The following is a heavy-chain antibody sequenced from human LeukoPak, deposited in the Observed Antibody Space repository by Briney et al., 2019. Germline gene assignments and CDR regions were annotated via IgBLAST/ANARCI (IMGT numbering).Heavy chain of an antibody. CDR2: INPNSGGT. CDR3: ARERYSSSSNAFDI. Sequence: ASVKVSCKASGYTFTGYYMHWVRQAPGQGLEWMGWINPNSGGTNYAQKFQGRDTMTRDTSISTAYMELSRLRSDDTAVYYCARERYSSSSNAFDIWGQGTMVTVSS. V-gene: IGHV1-2*02. D-gene: IGHD6-6*01. CDR1: GYTFTGYY. J-gene: IGHJ3*02.